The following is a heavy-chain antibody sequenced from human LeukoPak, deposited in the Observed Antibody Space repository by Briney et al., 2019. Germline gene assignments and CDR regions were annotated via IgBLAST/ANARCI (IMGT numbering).Heavy chain of an antibody. CDR1: GFTFSSYS. J-gene: IGHJ4*02. Sequence: PGGSLRLSCAASGFTFSSYSMNWVRQAPGKGLEWVSSISSSSYYIYYADSVKGRFTISRDNAKNSLYLQMNSLRAEDTAVYYCAPLASNLGYCSSTSCRFDYWGQGTLVTVSS. D-gene: IGHD2-2*01. CDR2: ISSSSYYI. V-gene: IGHV3-21*01. CDR3: APLASNLGYCSSTSCRFDY.